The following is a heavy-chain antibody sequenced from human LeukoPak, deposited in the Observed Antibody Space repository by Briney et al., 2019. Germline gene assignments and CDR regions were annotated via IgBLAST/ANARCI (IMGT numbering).Heavy chain of an antibody. CDR1: GGFISSSSYY. V-gene: IGHV4-39*01. CDR2: IYYSGST. D-gene: IGHD1-7*01. Sequence: KPSETLSLTCTVSGGFISSSSYYWGWIRQPPGKGLEWIGSIYYSGSTYYNPSLKSRVTISVDTSKNQFSLKLSSVTAADTAVYYCARHLPRYNWDYAPNWFDPWGQGTLVTVSS. J-gene: IGHJ5*02. CDR3: ARHLPRYNWDYAPNWFDP.